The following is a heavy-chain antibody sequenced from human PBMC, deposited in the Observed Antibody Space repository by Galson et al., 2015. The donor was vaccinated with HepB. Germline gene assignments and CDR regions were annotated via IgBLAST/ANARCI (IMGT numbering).Heavy chain of an antibody. D-gene: IGHD3-10*01. Sequence: SCKASGYTFTSYAMHWVRQAPGQRLEWMGWINAGNGNTKYSQKFQGRVTVTRDTSASTAYMELSSLRSEDTAVYYCARGYGSGSYYGYYYYMDVWGKGTTVTVSS. CDR2: INAGNGNT. V-gene: IGHV1-3*01. J-gene: IGHJ6*03. CDR1: GYTFTSYA. CDR3: ARGYGSGSYYGYYYYMDV.